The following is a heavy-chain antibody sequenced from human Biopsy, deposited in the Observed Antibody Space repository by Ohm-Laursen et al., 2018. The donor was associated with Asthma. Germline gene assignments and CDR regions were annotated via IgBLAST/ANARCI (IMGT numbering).Heavy chain of an antibody. D-gene: IGHD2-15*01. CDR1: GMSVSDYY. Sequence: SLRLSCAASGMSVSDYYMTWVRQAPGKGLEWVANIKEDGSEKNYVDSVKGRFTISRDNGKNSLYLQMNSLRAEDTAVYYCARDVDLRSVYWGQGTLVTVSS. V-gene: IGHV3-7*05. CDR2: IKEDGSEK. CDR3: ARDVDLRSVY. J-gene: IGHJ4*02.